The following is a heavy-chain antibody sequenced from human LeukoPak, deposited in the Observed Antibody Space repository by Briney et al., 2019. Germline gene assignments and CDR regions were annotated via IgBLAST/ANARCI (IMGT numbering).Heavy chain of an antibody. V-gene: IGHV1-46*01. CDR1: GYTFTSNY. CDR2: ISPSGGST. Sequence: ASVKVSCKAFGYTFTSNYMHWVRQAPGQGPEWMGVISPSGGSTTYAQKFQGRVTLTRDMSTSTDYLELSSLRSEDTAVYYCARGALLLWFGELLSQYYFDYWGQGTLVTVSS. D-gene: IGHD3-10*01. J-gene: IGHJ4*02. CDR3: ARGALLLWFGELLSQYYFDY.